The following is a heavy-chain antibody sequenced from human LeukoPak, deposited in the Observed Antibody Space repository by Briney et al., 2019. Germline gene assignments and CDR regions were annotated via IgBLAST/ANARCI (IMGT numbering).Heavy chain of an antibody. D-gene: IGHD2-2*01. J-gene: IGHJ4*02. CDR3: ARGPTTSSHTSFDY. CDR1: GGSFSGYY. V-gene: IGHV4-34*01. Sequence: SETLSLTCAVYGGSFSGYYWSWIRQPPGKGLEWIGEINHSGSTNYNPSLKSRVTISVDTSKNQFSLKLSSVTAADTAVYYCARGPTTSSHTSFDYWGQGTLVTVSS. CDR2: INHSGST.